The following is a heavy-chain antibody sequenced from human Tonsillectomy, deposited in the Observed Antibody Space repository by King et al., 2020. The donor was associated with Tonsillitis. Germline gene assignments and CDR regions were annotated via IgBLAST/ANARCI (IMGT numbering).Heavy chain of an antibody. Sequence: QLVQSGAEVKKPGASVKVSCKVSGYTLTELSMHWVRQAPGKGLEWMGGFDPEDGEAIYAQRFQGRVTMTEDTSTDTSYMELSSLRSEDTAVYYCATSTQIFYYDSSGPRGYFDYWGQGTLVTVSS. D-gene: IGHD3-22*01. CDR1: GYTLTELS. V-gene: IGHV1-24*01. CDR2: FDPEDGEA. J-gene: IGHJ4*02. CDR3: ATSTQIFYYDSSGPRGYFDY.